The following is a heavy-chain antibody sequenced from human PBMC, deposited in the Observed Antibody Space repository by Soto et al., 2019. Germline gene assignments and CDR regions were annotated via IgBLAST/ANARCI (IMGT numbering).Heavy chain of an antibody. CDR2: ISSGSTYI. V-gene: IGHV3-21*01. D-gene: IGHD2-2*01. Sequence: PGGSLSLSCAASGFTFSSYSVNWVRQAPGKGLEWVSSISSGSTYIYYADSVKGRFTISRDNAKNSLYLQMNSLRAEDTAVYYCASPYCTSTSCYGNAFDIWGQGTMVTVSS. J-gene: IGHJ3*02. CDR3: ASPYCTSTSCYGNAFDI. CDR1: GFTFSSYS.